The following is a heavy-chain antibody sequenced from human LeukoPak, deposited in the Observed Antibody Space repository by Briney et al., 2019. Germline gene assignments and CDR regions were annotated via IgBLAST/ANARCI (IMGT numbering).Heavy chain of an antibody. CDR2: INHSGST. D-gene: IGHD6-19*01. CDR1: GGSISSGGYS. CDR3: ARVEYSSGWYPGYFQH. V-gene: IGHV4-34*01. Sequence: SETLSLTCAISGGSISSGGYSWSWIRQPPGKGLEWIGEINHSGSTNCNPSLKSRVTISVDTSKNQFSLKLSSVTAADTAVYYCARVEYSSGWYPGYFQHWGQGTLVTVSS. J-gene: IGHJ1*01.